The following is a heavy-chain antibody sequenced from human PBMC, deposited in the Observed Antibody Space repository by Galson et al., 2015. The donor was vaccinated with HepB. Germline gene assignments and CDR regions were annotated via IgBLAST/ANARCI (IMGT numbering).Heavy chain of an antibody. CDR1: GYTFTSYD. CDR3: ARYYYDSSGYPPAFDI. J-gene: IGHJ3*02. CDR2: MNPNSGNT. V-gene: IGHV1-8*01. Sequence: SVKVSCKASGYTFTSYDINWVRQATGQGLEWMGWMNPNSGNTGYAQKFQGRVTMTRNTSISTAYMELSSLRSEDTAVYYCARYYYDSSGYPPAFDIWGQGTMVTVSS. D-gene: IGHD3-22*01.